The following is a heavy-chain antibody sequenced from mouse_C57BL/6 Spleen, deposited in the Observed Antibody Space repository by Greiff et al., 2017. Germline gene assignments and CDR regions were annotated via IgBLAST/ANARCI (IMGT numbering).Heavy chain of an antibody. V-gene: IGHV1-69*01. Sequence: VQLQQPGAELVMPGASVKLSCKASGYTFTSYWMHWVKQRPGQGLEWIGEIDPSDSYTNYNQKFKGKSTLTVDKSSSTAYMQLSSLTSEDSAVYYCARRIYYGSSLDVWGTGTTVTVSS. J-gene: IGHJ1*03. CDR2: IDPSDSYT. CDR3: ARRIYYGSSLDV. D-gene: IGHD1-1*01. CDR1: GYTFTSYW.